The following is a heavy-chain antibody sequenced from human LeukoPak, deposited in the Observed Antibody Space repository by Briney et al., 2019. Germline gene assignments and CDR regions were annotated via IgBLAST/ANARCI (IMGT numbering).Heavy chain of an antibody. Sequence: GGSLRLSCAASGFTFSSYGMHWVRQAPGKGLEWVAVISYDGRDKYCADSVKGRFTISRDNSRNTLYLQMNSLRAEDTAVYYCAKDWTTAVTPLHWGQGTLVTVS. V-gene: IGHV3-30*18. CDR1: GFTFSSYG. CDR3: AKDWTTAVTPLH. CDR2: ISYDGRDK. D-gene: IGHD4-23*01. J-gene: IGHJ1*01.